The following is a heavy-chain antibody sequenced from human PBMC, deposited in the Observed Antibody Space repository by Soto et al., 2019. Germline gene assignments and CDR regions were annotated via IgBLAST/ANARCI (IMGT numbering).Heavy chain of an antibody. CDR1: GYTFTSYG. J-gene: IGHJ4*02. V-gene: IGHV1-18*04. D-gene: IGHD3-3*01. CDR3: ASGFTRFFGVVSDY. CDR2: IGAYNGNT. Sequence: ASVKVSCKASGYTFTSYGISWVRQAPGQVLEWMGWIGAYNGNTNYAQKLQGRVTMTTDTSTSTAYMELRSLRSDDTAVYYCASGFTRFFGVVSDYWGQGTLVTVSS.